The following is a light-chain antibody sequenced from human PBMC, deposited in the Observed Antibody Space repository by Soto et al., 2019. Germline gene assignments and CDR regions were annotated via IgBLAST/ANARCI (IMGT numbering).Light chain of an antibody. CDR2: GAS. CDR1: QSVSSNY. CDR3: QQYGSSPMYT. Sequence: EIVLTQSPGTLSLSPGERATLSCRASQSVSSNYLAWYQQKPGQGPRLLIYGASNRATGIPDRFSGSGSGTDFTLTISRLEPQDFAVYYCQQYGSSPMYTFGQGTKLEIK. V-gene: IGKV3-20*01. J-gene: IGKJ2*01.